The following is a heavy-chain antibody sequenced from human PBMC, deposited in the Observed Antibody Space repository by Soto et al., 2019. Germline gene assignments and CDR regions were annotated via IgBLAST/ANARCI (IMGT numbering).Heavy chain of an antibody. Sequence: SETLSLTCTVSGGSISRYYWIWIRQPPRKGLEWIGYIYYSGSTNCNPSLKSRVTISLDTSKNQFSLKLSSVTAADTAVYYCARSSSWYYYYYDMDVWGQGTTVTVSS. CDR3: ARSSSWYYYYYDMDV. D-gene: IGHD6-13*01. J-gene: IGHJ6*02. CDR2: IYYSGST. CDR1: GGSISRYY. V-gene: IGHV4-59*01.